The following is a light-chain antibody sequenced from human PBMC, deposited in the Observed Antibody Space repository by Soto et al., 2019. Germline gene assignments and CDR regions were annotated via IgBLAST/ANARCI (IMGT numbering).Light chain of an antibody. CDR2: GAS. J-gene: IGKJ1*01. CDR3: QQYNNWPRT. V-gene: IGKV3-15*01. CDR1: QSIRTN. Sequence: DIVMTQSPATLSVTQGERATHSCRASQSIRTNLAWYQHKPGQAPRLLIYGASTGATGVPARFSGSGSGTEFTLTISSLQSEDFAAYYCQQYNNWPRTFGQGTKVDIK.